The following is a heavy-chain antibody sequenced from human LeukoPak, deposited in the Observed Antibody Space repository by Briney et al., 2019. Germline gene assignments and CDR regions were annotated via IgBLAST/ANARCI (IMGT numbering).Heavy chain of an antibody. D-gene: IGHD1-26*01. CDR3: ARQSSGSPTFDY. CDR1: GFTFSSYG. CDR2: ISYDGSIK. V-gene: IGHV3-30*03. Sequence: PGESLRLSCAASGFTFSSYGMHWVRQAPGKGLGWVAVISYDGSIKYYADSVKGRFTLSRDNSKNTLYLQMNSLRAEDTAVYYCARQSSGSPTFDYWGQGTLVTVSS. J-gene: IGHJ4*02.